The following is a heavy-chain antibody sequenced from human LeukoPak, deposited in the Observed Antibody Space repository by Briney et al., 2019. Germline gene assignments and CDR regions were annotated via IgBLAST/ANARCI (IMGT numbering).Heavy chain of an antibody. CDR2: LGRSGENR. Sequence: GGSLRLSCAASGFTFTDYSMSWVRQAPGKGLEWVSGLGRSGENRYYATSVRGRFSISRDNSRNTLYLQMNSLRAEDTAVYYCAKESEYYYGSGSYFFDYWGQGTLVTVSS. J-gene: IGHJ4*02. CDR1: GFTFTDYS. D-gene: IGHD3-10*01. CDR3: AKESEYYYGSGSYFFDY. V-gene: IGHV3-23*01.